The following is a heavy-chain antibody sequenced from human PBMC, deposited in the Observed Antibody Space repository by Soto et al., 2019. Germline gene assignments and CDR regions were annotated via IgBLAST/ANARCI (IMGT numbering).Heavy chain of an antibody. D-gene: IGHD3-22*01. V-gene: IGHV1-18*01. Sequence: QVQLVQSGAEVKKPGASVKVSCKASGYTFTSSGMSWVRQAPGQGLEWMGWIIEQTGSSEYAQRLQGIVTRTTDRSTSTAYVGLRSLRSDDTAVYYCARAFVYQGSDSRGYSFDAFDFWGPGTLVTVSS. J-gene: IGHJ3*01. CDR2: IIEQTGSS. CDR3: ARAFVYQGSDSRGYSFDAFDF. CDR1: GYTFTSSG.